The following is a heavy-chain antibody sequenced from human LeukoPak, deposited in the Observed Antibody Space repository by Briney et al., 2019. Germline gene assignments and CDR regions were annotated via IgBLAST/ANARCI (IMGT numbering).Heavy chain of an antibody. CDR2: ISYDGSHT. D-gene: IGHD4-17*01. CDR1: GLTFSSYA. Sequence: GRSLRPSCAASGLTFSSYAMHWVSQAPEKGLEWEAVISYDGSHTYYTDSVKGRFTISRDNSKNTLYLQMNSLRAEDTAVYYCARDYGADAFDIWGQGTMVNGSS. CDR3: ARDYGADAFDI. J-gene: IGHJ3*02. V-gene: IGHV3-30-3*01.